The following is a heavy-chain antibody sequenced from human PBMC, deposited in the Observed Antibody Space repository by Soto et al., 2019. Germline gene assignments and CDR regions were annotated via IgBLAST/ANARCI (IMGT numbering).Heavy chain of an antibody. CDR2: ISNDGRGK. Sequence: MGLSCAASGFTFTTYAIHWVRQAPGKGLEWVAVISNDGRGKYYADSVKGRFTISRDNSKNTLYLQMNSLRSDDTAVYYCARDQCFGGGRSCYYFDFWGQGTLVTVSS. V-gene: IGHV3-30*04. J-gene: IGHJ4*02. CDR1: GFTFTTYA. D-gene: IGHD2-15*01. CDR3: ARDQCFGGGRSCYYFDF.